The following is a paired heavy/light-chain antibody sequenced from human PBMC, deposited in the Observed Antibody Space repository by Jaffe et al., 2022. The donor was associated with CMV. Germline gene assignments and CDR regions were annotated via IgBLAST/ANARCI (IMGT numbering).Heavy chain of an antibody. V-gene: IGHV3-23*01. CDR3: AKDRRAKGIDY. Sequence: EVQLLESGGGLVQPGGSLRLSCAASGFIFNNYAMNWVRQAPGKGLEWVSSIGSSGVSTYFADSVKGRFSISRDNSNNTLFLQMNGLRAEDTAIYYCAKDRRAKGIDYCGQGTLVTVSS. CDR2: IGSSGVST. J-gene: IGHJ4*02. CDR1: GFIFNNYA. D-gene: IGHD3-10*01.
Light chain of an antibody. J-gene: IGKJ5*01. V-gene: IGKV1-16*01. Sequence: DIQMTQSPSSLSASVGDRVTITCRASQGISNSLGWFQQKPGKAPKCLIYAASSLQRGAPSRFSGSGSGTDFTLTISSLQAEDFATYYCQQYGSYPITFGQGTRLEIK. CDR1: QGISNS. CDR2: AAS. CDR3: QQYGSYPIT.